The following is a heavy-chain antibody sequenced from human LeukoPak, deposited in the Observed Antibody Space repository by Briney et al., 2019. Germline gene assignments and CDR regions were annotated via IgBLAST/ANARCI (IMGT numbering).Heavy chain of an antibody. CDR2: IDWDDDK. D-gene: IGHD3-10*01. J-gene: IGHJ4*02. V-gene: IGHV2-70*01. CDR1: GFSLSTSGMC. Sequence: ESGPALVKPTQTLTLTCTFSGFSLSTSGMCVSWIRQPPGKALEWLALIDWDDDKYYSTSLKTRLTISKDTSKNQVVLTMTNMDPVDTATYYCARIDYGSGHYYSDYWGQGTLVTVSS. CDR3: ARIDYGSGHYYSDY.